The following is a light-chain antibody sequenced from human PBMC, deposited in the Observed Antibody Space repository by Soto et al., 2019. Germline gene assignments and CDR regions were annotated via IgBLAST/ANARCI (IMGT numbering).Light chain of an antibody. Sequence: DIVMTQSPATLSVSPGERATLCCRASRSVASNLAWYQQRPGQAPRLLIYGASTRATGVPVRFSGSGSGTEFTLTISSLQSEDFAVYYCHHYNNWPHTFGGGTKVEIK. J-gene: IGKJ4*01. CDR3: HHYNNWPHT. V-gene: IGKV3-15*01. CDR2: GAS. CDR1: RSVASN.